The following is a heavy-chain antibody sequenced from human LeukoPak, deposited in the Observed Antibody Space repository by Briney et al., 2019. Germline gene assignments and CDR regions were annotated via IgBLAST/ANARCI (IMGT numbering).Heavy chain of an antibody. CDR2: FDPEDGET. Sequence: GASGKVPGKVSGSNLTEFSFHWVGQPPGKGLEWMGGFDPEDGETVYAQKFQGRVAMTEDTSTDTAYMELSSLRSEDTAVYYCATPESYRGYDPFDYWGQGTLVTVSS. D-gene: IGHD5-12*01. J-gene: IGHJ4*02. CDR1: GSNLTEFS. CDR3: ATPESYRGYDPFDY. V-gene: IGHV1-24*01.